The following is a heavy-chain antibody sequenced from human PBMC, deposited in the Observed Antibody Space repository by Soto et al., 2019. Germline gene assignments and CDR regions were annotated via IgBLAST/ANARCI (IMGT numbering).Heavy chain of an antibody. Sequence: SETLSLTCTVSGGSISSGDYYWSWIRPPPGKGLVWIGYIYYSGSTYYNPSLKRRVTISVDTAKNQFPLKLSSVTAADTAVYCCARAPCGGDCYYYYYYGMDVWGQGTTVTVSS. CDR3: ARAPCGGDCYYYYYYGMDV. CDR1: GGSISSGDYY. D-gene: IGHD2-21*02. J-gene: IGHJ6*02. V-gene: IGHV4-30-4*01. CDR2: IYYSGST.